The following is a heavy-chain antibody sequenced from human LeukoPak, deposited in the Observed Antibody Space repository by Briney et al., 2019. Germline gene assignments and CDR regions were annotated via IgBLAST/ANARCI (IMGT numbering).Heavy chain of an antibody. V-gene: IGHV3-74*01. CDR3: VRGLLGPDY. CDR1: GFTFSSYW. J-gene: IGHJ4*02. Sequence: PGGSLGLSCAASGFTFSSYWMHWVRQAPGKGLMWVSRINNDGSGTVYADSVEGRFTISRDNAKNTVYLQMNSLRADDTAVYYCVRGLLGPDYWGQGTQVTVSS. D-gene: IGHD7-27*01. CDR2: INNDGSGT.